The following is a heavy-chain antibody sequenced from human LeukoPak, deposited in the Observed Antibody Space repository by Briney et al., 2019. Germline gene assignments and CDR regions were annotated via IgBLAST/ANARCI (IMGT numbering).Heavy chain of an antibody. Sequence: ASVKVSCKASGGTFSSYAISWVRQAPGQRLEWMGGIIPIFGTANYAQKFQGRVTITTDESTSTAYMELSSLRSEDTAVYYCARGKSKFGEKKNYYYYMDVWGKGTTVTVSS. CDR2: IIPIFGTA. J-gene: IGHJ6*03. D-gene: IGHD3-10*01. CDR3: ARGKSKFGEKKNYYYYMDV. CDR1: GGTFSSYA. V-gene: IGHV1-69*05.